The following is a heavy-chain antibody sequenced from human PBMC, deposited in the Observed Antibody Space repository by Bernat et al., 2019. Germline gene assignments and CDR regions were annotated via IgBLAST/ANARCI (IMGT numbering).Heavy chain of an antibody. Sequence: QVQLVQSGAEVKKPGASVKVSCKASGYTFTSYGISWVRQAPGQGLEWMGWISAYNGNTNYAQKLQGRVTMTTDTSTSTAYMELRSLRSDDTAVYYCARISLGYCSSTSCYVLYYCGMDVWGQGTTVTVSS. J-gene: IGHJ6*02. V-gene: IGHV1-18*01. CDR3: ARISLGYCSSTSCYVLYYCGMDV. CDR2: ISAYNGNT. D-gene: IGHD2-2*01. CDR1: GYTFTSYG.